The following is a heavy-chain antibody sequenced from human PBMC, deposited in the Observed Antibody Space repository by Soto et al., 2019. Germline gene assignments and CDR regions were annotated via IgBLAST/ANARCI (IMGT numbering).Heavy chain of an antibody. CDR3: ARLGGYCSSTKCYGGGDY. D-gene: IGHD2-2*01. CDR1: GYTFTSYA. CDR2: INAGNGNT. Sequence: ASVKVSCKASGYTFTSYAMHWVRQAPGQRLEWMGWINAGNGNTKYSQKFQGRVTITRDTSASTAYMELSSLRSEDTAVYYCARLGGYCSSTKCYGGGDYWGQGTQVTVSS. V-gene: IGHV1-3*01. J-gene: IGHJ4*02.